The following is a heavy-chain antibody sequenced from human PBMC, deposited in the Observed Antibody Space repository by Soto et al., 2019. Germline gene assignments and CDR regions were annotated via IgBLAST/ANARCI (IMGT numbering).Heavy chain of an antibody. Sequence: QVQLVQSGAEVKKPGASVKVSCKASGYTFTSSGFSWVRQAPGQGLEWMGWISAYNGNTNYAQNLQGRVTMTTDTSASTDYMELRSLRSDDTAVYYCARDAEPSAAAGSIDYWGQGTLVTVSS. J-gene: IGHJ4*02. CDR2: ISAYNGNT. D-gene: IGHD6-13*01. CDR1: GYTFTSSG. V-gene: IGHV1-18*01. CDR3: ARDAEPSAAAGSIDY.